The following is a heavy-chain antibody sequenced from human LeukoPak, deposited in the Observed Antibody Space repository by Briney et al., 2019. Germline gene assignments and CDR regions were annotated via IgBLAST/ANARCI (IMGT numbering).Heavy chain of an antibody. CDR3: AREPDYSSCLDY. V-gene: IGHV3-30*02. CDR2: IRYDGSNK. CDR1: GFTFSSYG. J-gene: IGHJ4*02. Sequence: PGGSLRLSCAASGFTFSSYGMHWVRQAPGKGLEWVAFIRYDGSNKYYADSVKGRFTISRDNSKNTLYLQMSSLRAEDTAVYYCAREPDYSSCLDYWGQGTLVTVSS. D-gene: IGHD2-2*01.